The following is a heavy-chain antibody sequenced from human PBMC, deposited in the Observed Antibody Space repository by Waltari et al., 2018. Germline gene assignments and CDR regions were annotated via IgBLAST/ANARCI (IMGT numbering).Heavy chain of an antibody. J-gene: IGHJ5*02. D-gene: IGHD4-17*01. V-gene: IGHV4-34*01. Sequence: QVQLQQWGAGLLKPSETLSLTCAVYGGSFSGYYWSWIRQPPGKGLEWIGEINHSGSTNYNPSLKSRVTISVDTSKNQFSLKLSSVTAADTAVYYCVSRKTTVTTSGNWFDPWGQGTLVTVSS. CDR1: GGSFSGYY. CDR2: INHSGST. CDR3: VSRKTTVTTSGNWFDP.